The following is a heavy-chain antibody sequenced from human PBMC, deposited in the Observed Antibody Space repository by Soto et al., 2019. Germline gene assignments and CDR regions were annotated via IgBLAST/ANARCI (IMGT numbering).Heavy chain of an antibody. Sequence: ASVKVSCKASGYTFTGYYMHWVRQAPGQGLEWMGWINPNSGGTNYAQKFQGRGTMTRDTSISTAYMELSRLRSDDTAVYYCARPGSYYDSSGPFDYWGQGTLVTVSS. J-gene: IGHJ4*02. D-gene: IGHD3-22*01. CDR2: INPNSGGT. V-gene: IGHV1-2*02. CDR3: ARPGSYYDSSGPFDY. CDR1: GYTFTGYY.